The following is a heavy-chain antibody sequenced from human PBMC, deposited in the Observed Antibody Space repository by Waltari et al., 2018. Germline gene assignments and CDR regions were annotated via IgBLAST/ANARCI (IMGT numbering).Heavy chain of an antibody. V-gene: IGHV4-59*01. D-gene: IGHD6-13*01. Sequence: QVQLQESGPGLVKPSETLSLTCTVSGGSISSYYWSWIRQPPGKGLEWIGYIYYSGSTNYNPSLKSRVTISVDTSKNQFSLKLSSVTAADTAVYYCARDLAYSSSWSPYWYFDLWGRGTLVTVSS. CDR3: ARDLAYSSSWSPYWYFDL. CDR1: GGSISSYY. CDR2: IYYSGST. J-gene: IGHJ2*01.